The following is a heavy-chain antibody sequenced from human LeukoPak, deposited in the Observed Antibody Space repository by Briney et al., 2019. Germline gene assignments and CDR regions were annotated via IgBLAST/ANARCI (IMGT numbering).Heavy chain of an antibody. CDR3: ARRAGAYSHPYDY. D-gene: IGHD4/OR15-4a*01. V-gene: IGHV4-34*01. CDR1: GGSFSGYY. J-gene: IGHJ4*02. Sequence: SETLSLICAVYGGSFSGYYWSWIRQPPGKGLEWIGEINHSGSTNYNPSLKSRFTISVDTSKNQFSLKLSSVTAADTAGYYCARRAGAYSHPYDYWGQGTLVTVSS. CDR2: INHSGST.